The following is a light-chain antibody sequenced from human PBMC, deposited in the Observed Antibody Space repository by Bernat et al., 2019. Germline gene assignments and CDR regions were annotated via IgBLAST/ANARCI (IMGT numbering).Light chain of an antibody. V-gene: IGKV1-9*01. CDR3: QQLDNFPLT. Sequence: DIQLTQSPSFLSASVGDRVTITCRASQVIGTYLAWYHQKPGKAPHLLIYGASTLQSGVPSRFSGSGSGTQFTLTIRSLQPEDSATYYCQQLDNFPLTFGPGTRLEIK. J-gene: IGKJ5*01. CDR2: GAS. CDR1: QVIGTY.